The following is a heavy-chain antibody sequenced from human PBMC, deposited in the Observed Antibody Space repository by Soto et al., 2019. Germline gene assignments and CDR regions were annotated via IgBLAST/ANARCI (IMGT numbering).Heavy chain of an antibody. D-gene: IGHD3-3*01. CDR1: GGSISSYY. Sequence: SETLSLTCTVSGGSISSYYWSWILQPPGKGLEWIGYIYYSGSTNYNPSLKSRVTVSVDTSKNQFSLKLSSVTAADTAVYYCARASFEDYDFWSGYPPVDYWGQGTLVTVS. V-gene: IGHV4-59*01. CDR3: ARASFEDYDFWSGYPPVDY. J-gene: IGHJ4*02. CDR2: IYYSGST.